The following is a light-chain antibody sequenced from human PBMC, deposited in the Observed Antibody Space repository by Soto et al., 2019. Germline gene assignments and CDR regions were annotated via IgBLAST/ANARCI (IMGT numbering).Light chain of an antibody. CDR1: QAVNTR. V-gene: IGKV3-11*01. J-gene: IGKJ1*01. CDR3: HQRQSWPRT. Sequence: EIVLTQSPATLSSFPGDRVTLSCRASQAVNTRLAWYQHKPGQAPRLLIYLTSNRAAGIPARFSGSGSETDFTLTISDVEPEDFAVYYCHQRQSWPRTFGQGTTVDI. CDR2: LTS.